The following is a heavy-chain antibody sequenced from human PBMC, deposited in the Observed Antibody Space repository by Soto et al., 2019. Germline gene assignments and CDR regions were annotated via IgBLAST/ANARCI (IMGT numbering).Heavy chain of an antibody. D-gene: IGHD2-2*01. V-gene: IGHV3-30-3*01. CDR2: ISYDGSNK. Sequence: QVQLVESGGGVVQPGRSLRLSCAASGFTFSSYAMHWVRQAPGKGLEWVAVISYDGSNKYYADSVKGRFTISRDNSKNTLYLQMNSLRAEDTAVYYCARGTPIVEVPAANSFYYGMDVWGQGTTVTVSS. CDR1: GFTFSSYA. J-gene: IGHJ6*02. CDR3: ARGTPIVEVPAANSFYYGMDV.